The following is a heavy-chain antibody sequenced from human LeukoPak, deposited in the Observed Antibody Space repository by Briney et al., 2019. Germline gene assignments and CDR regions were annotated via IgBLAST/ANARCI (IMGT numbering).Heavy chain of an antibody. J-gene: IGHJ3*02. CDR1: AFTFSSYS. V-gene: IGHV3-21*01. CDR2: ISSSSSYI. CDR3: ARSPLWFGEPVEAFDI. D-gene: IGHD3-10*01. Sequence: GGSLRLSCATSAFTFSSYSMNCVRQAPGKGLEWVSSISSSSSYIYDADSVKGRFNISRDNAKNSPYLQMNSLRVEDTAVYYCARSPLWFGEPVEAFDIWGQGTMVTVSS.